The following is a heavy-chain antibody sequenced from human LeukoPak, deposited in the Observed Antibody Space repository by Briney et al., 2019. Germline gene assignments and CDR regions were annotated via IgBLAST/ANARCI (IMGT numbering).Heavy chain of an antibody. CDR3: ASSIAAAPYYFDY. V-gene: IGHV3-23*01. CDR1: GFTFSSYA. CDR2: ISGSGGST. Sequence: GGSLRLSCAASGFTFSSYATSWVRQAPGKGLEWVSAISGSGGSTYYADSVKGRFTISRDNSKNTLYLQMNSLRAEDTAVYYCASSIAAAPYYFDYWGQGTLVTVSS. J-gene: IGHJ4*02. D-gene: IGHD6-13*01.